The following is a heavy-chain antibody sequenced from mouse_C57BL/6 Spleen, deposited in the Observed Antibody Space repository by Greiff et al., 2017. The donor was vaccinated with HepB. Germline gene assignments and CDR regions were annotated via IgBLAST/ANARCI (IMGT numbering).Heavy chain of an antibody. CDR2: IHPNSGST. CDR3: ANYYGSSYDYAMDY. CDR1: GYTFTSYW. Sequence: QVQLQQPGAELVKPGASVKLSCKASGYTFTSYWMHWVKQRPGQGLEWIGMIHPNSGSTNYNEKFKSKATLTVDKSSSTAYMQLSSLTSEDSAVYYCANYYGSSYDYAMDYCGQGTSVTVSS. J-gene: IGHJ4*01. V-gene: IGHV1-64*01. D-gene: IGHD1-1*01.